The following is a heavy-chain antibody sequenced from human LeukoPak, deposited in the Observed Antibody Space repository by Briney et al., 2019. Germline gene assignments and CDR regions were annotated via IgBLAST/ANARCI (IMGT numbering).Heavy chain of an antibody. J-gene: IGHJ4*02. CDR2: IYHSGST. D-gene: IGHD3-10*01. CDR1: GGSISSSNW. CDR3: ARRGGGFLWFGELLYRDY. Sequence: SETLSLTCAVSGGSISSSNWWSWVRQPPGKGLEWIGEIYHSGSTNYNPSLKSRVTISVDKSKNQFSLKLSSVTAADTAVYYCARRGGGFLWFGELLYRDYWCQGTLITVSS. V-gene: IGHV4-4*02.